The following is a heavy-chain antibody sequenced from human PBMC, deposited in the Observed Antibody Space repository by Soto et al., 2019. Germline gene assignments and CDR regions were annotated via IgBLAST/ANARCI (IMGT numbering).Heavy chain of an antibody. CDR1: GFTFSSYG. Sequence: QVQLVESGGGVVQPGRSLRLSCAASGFTFSSYGMHWVRQAPGKGLEWVAVISYDGSNKYYADSVKGRFTISRDNSKNTLYRQMNSLRAEDTAVYYCARDWNYLGYYYYGMDVWGQGTTVTVSS. CDR3: ARDWNYLGYYYYGMDV. CDR2: ISYDGSNK. V-gene: IGHV3-30*03. D-gene: IGHD1-7*01. J-gene: IGHJ6*02.